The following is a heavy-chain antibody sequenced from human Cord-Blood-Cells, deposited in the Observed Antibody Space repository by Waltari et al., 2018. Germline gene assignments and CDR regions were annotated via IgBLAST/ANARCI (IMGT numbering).Heavy chain of an antibody. CDR2: INHSGST. CDR1: GGSFSGYY. J-gene: IGHJ4*02. Sequence: QVQLQQWGAGLLKPSETLSLTVAVYGGSFSGYYWSWIRQPPGTGLEWIGEINHSGSTNYNPSLKSRVTISVETSKNQFSLKLSSVTAADTAVYYCASTLYDSSGYYYDYWGQGTLVTVSS. D-gene: IGHD3-22*01. CDR3: ASTLYDSSGYYYDY. V-gene: IGHV4-34*01.